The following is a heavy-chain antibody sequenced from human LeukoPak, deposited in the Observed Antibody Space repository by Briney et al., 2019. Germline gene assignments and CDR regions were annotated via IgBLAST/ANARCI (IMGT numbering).Heavy chain of an antibody. V-gene: IGHV1-69*04. CDR2: ITPILGIA. CDR1: GGTFSSYA. Sequence: SVKVSCKASGGTFSSYAISWVRQAPGQGLEWMGRITPILGIANYAQKFQGRVTITADKSTSTAYMELSSLRSEDTAVYYCAKQYSFYFDYWGQGTLVTVSS. D-gene: IGHD5-18*01. CDR3: AKQYSFYFDY. J-gene: IGHJ4*02.